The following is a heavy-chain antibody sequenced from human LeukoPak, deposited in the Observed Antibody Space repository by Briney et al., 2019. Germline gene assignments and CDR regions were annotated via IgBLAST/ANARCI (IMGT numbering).Heavy chain of an antibody. V-gene: IGHV1-2*02. D-gene: IGHD2-8*01. J-gene: IGHJ4*02. CDR2: INPNSGGT. CDR3: ARDYCTNGVCYLFPLYYFDY. Sequence: ASVKVSCKAPGYTFTGYYMHWVRQAPGQGLEWMGWINPNSGGTNYAQKFQGRVTMTRDTSISTAYMELSRLRSDDTAVYYCARDYCTNGVCYLFPLYYFDYWGQGTLVTVSS. CDR1: GYTFTGYY.